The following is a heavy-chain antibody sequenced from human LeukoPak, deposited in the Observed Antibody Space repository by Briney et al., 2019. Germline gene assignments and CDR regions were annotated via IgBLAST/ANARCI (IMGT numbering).Heavy chain of an antibody. J-gene: IGHJ3*02. CDR1: GGSISSGSYY. D-gene: IGHD3-22*01. Sequence: SQTLSLTCTVSGGSISSGSYYWSWIRQPAGKGLEWIGRIYTSGSTNYNPSLKSRVTISVDTSKNQFSLKLRSVTAADTAVYYCARVIITMIVDDAFDIWGQGTMVTAYS. CDR3: ARVIITMIVDDAFDI. V-gene: IGHV4-61*02. CDR2: IYTSGST.